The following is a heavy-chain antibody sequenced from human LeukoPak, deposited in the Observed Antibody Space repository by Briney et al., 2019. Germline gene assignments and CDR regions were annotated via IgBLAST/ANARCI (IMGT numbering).Heavy chain of an antibody. CDR3: AKDVVGSATSRFDY. V-gene: IGHV3-23*01. Sequence: PGGSLRLSCAASKFTFSTFSMSWVRQAPGKGLEWVSSISGSGGYTYYADSVKGRFTISRDNSKNTLYLQMNSLRAEDTAAYYCAKDVVGSATSRFDYWGQGTLVTVSS. CDR2: ISGSGGYT. J-gene: IGHJ4*02. CDR1: KFTFSTFS. D-gene: IGHD2-2*01.